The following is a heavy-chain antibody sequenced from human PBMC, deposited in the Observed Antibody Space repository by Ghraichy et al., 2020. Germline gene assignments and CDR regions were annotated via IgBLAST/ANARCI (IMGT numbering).Heavy chain of an antibody. CDR2: IYYSGST. CDR3: ARHRVGTGVVPAAIPFDY. Sequence: SETLSLTCTVSGGSISSSSYYWGWIRQPPGKGLEWIGSIYYSGSTYYNPSLKSRVTISVDTSKNQFSLKVTSVTAADTAVYYCARHRVGTGVVPAAIPFDYWGQGTLVTVSS. J-gene: IGHJ4*02. V-gene: IGHV4-39*01. D-gene: IGHD2-2*01. CDR1: GGSISSSSYY.